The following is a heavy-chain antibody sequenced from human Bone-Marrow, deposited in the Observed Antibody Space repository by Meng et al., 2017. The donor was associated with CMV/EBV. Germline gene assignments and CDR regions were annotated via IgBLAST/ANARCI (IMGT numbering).Heavy chain of an antibody. V-gene: IGHV2-5*02. Sequence: HISLKESGPALLKPTQTLTLTCTFSGFSLNSNGMGVGWIRQPPGKALEWLALIYWDGDKRYSPSLKSRLTITKDTSNNQVVLTMTNMGPVDTATYFCAHRPTEGLFDYWGQGTLVTVSS. J-gene: IGHJ4*02. CDR3: AHRPTEGLFDY. CDR1: GFSLNSNGMG. CDR2: IYWDGDK.